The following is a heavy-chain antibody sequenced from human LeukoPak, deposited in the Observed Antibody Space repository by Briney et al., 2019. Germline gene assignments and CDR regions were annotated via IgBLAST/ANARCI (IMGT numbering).Heavy chain of an antibody. Sequence: GGSLRLSCAASGFTFSDYYMGWIRQAPGKGLEWVSYISSSSSYTNYADSVKGRFTISRDNAKNSLYLQMNSLRAEDTAVYYCARDYYGSGSYFEVPYNWFDPWGQGTLVTVSS. CDR3: ARDYYGSGSYFEVPYNWFDP. J-gene: IGHJ5*02. CDR2: ISSSSSYT. D-gene: IGHD3-10*01. CDR1: GFTFSDYY. V-gene: IGHV3-11*05.